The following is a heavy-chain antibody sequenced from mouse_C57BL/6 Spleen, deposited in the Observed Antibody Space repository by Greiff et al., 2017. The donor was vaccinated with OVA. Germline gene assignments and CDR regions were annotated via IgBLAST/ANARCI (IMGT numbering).Heavy chain of an antibody. CDR3: ARRGYGREDY. V-gene: IGHV1-55*01. CDR1: GYTFTSYW. J-gene: IGHJ2*01. Sequence: QVQLQQSGAELVKPGASVKMSCKASGYTFTSYWITWVKQRPGQGLEWIGDIYPGSGSTNYNEKFKSKATLTVDTSSSTAYMQLSSLTSEDAAVYYCARRGYGREDYWGQGTTLTVSS. D-gene: IGHD1-1*01. CDR2: IYPGSGST.